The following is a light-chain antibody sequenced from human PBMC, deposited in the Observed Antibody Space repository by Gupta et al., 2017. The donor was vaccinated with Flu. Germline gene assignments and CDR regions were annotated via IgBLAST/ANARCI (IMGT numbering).Light chain of an antibody. CDR3: MQYLPTPLT. CDR1: QSLLHSNGYTY. CDR2: WVS. J-gene: IGKJ5*01. V-gene: IGKV2-28*01. Sequence: DVVMTQSPLSLPVTLGEPASISCSSSQSLLHSNGYTYLDWYLQKPGQSPQLLIYWVSKRASGVPDRFSGSGSGTDFTLKISRVEAEDVGVYYCMQYLPTPLTFGQGTRLEIK.